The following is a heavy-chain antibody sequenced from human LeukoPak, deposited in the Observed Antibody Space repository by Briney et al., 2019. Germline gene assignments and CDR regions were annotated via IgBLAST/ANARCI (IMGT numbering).Heavy chain of an antibody. V-gene: IGHV3-48*03. D-gene: IGHD2-8*01. CDR2: ISTSGSTI. CDR3: AREKVGVRPDY. CDR1: GFTFSSYE. Sequence: TGGSLRLSCAASGFTFSSYEMNWVRQAAGKGLEWVSYISTSGSTIYYADSVKGRFTMSRDNAKNSLYLQMNSLRAEDTAVYYCAREKVGVRPDYWGQGTLVTVSS. J-gene: IGHJ4*02.